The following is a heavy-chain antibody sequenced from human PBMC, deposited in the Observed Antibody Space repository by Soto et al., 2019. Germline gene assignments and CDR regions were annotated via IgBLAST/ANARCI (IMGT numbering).Heavy chain of an antibody. CDR1: GGSFSGYD. CDR2: INHSGGT. Sequence: PSGTLSLTCAVYGGSFSGYDWTWIRQPPGTGLEWIGEINHSGGTNYNPSLKSRVTISVDTSKNQFSLKLTSVTAADTAVYYCARDKIPGLFDYWGQGTLVTVSS. D-gene: IGHD2-21*01. J-gene: IGHJ4*02. CDR3: ARDKIPGLFDY. V-gene: IGHV4-34*01.